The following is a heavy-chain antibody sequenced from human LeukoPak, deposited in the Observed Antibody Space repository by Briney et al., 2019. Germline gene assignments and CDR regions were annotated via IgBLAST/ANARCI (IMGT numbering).Heavy chain of an antibody. D-gene: IGHD6-6*01. J-gene: IGHJ4*02. CDR2: IRSKANSYAT. CDR1: GFTFSGSA. Sequence: GGSLRLSCAASGFTFSGSAMHWVRQASGKGLEWVGRIRSKANSYATAYAASVKGRFTISRDDSKNTAYLQMNSLKAEDTAVYYCTSRTVTSSSSNFDYWGQGTLVTVSS. V-gene: IGHV3-73*01. CDR3: TSRTVTSSSSNFDY.